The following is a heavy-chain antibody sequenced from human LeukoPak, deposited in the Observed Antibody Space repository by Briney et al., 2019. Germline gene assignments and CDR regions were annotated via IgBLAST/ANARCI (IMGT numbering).Heavy chain of an antibody. J-gene: IGHJ4*02. CDR3: ARGGEAGLAD. CDR2: IYSSGST. Sequence: PSEALSLTCTVSGASMSSYYWTWIRQPPGKGLEWIGYIYSSGSTNSNPSLKSRVTISVDTSKNQFSLNLSSVTAADTAVHYCARGGEAGLADWGQGTLVTVSS. CDR1: GASMSSYY. V-gene: IGHV4-59*01. D-gene: IGHD4-17*01.